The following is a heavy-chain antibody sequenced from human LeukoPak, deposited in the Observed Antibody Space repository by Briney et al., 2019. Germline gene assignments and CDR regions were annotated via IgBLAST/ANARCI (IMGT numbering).Heavy chain of an antibody. D-gene: IGHD6-6*01. Sequence: PLETLSLTCTVSGGSISSYYWSWIRQPPGKGLEWIGYIYYSGSTNYNPSLKSRVTISVDTSKNQFSLELSSVTAADTAVYYCARGSSSSSFFFDYWGQGTLVTVSS. CDR2: IYYSGST. J-gene: IGHJ4*02. V-gene: IGHV4-59*01. CDR1: GGSISSYY. CDR3: ARGSSSSSFFFDY.